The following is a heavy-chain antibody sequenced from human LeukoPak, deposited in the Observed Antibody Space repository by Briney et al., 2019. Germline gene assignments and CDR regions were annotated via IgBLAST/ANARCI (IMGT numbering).Heavy chain of an antibody. CDR3: ARGYYYDSSGYYYRYNWFDP. J-gene: IGHJ5*02. V-gene: IGHV4-59*06. CDR1: GGSISSYY. D-gene: IGHD3-22*01. Sequence: PSETLSLTCTVSGGSISSYYWSWIRQPPGKGLEWIGYIYYSGSTYYNPSLKSRVTISVDTSKNQFSLKLSSVTAADTAVYYCARGYYYDSSGYYYRYNWFDPWGQGTLVTVSS. CDR2: IYYSGST.